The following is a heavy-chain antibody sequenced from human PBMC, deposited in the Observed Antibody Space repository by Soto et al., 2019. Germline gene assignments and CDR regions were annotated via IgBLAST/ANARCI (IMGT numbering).Heavy chain of an antibody. CDR3: AKGGAVNYYDSSGYYLAIH. CDR1: GFTFSSYG. D-gene: IGHD3-22*01. CDR2: ISYDGSNK. J-gene: IGHJ4*02. Sequence: QVQLVESGGGVVQPGRSLRLSCAASGFTFSSYGMHWVRQAPGKGLEWVAVISYDGSNKYYADSVKGRFTISRDNSKNALYLEMNSLRAEDTAVYYCAKGGAVNYYDSSGYYLAIHWGQGTLVTVSS. V-gene: IGHV3-30*18.